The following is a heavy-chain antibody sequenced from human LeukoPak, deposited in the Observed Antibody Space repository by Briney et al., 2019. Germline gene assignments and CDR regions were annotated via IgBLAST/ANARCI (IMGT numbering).Heavy chain of an antibody. CDR2: MQSTGNS. Sequence: SETLSLTCNVSGDSISTYHWNWIRKPPGRGLEWIGYMQSTGNSNYNPSLKSRVSMSVDTSKNRIVLNLSSVTAADTAVYYCARDTRHSYGRYFDHWGQGLLVTVSS. CDR3: ARDTRHSYGRYFDH. CDR1: GDSISTYH. D-gene: IGHD5-18*01. J-gene: IGHJ4*02. V-gene: IGHV4-59*01.